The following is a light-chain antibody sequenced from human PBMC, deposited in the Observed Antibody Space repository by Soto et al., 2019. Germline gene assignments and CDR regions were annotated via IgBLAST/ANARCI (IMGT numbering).Light chain of an antibody. V-gene: IGKV1-8*01. J-gene: IGKJ1*01. CDR3: KQYYSYPK. Sequence: IQMTHSPSTLSGSVLYRVTITFRSSQTISSYLAWYQQKPGKAPKLLIYAASTLQSGVPSRFSGSGSGTDFTLTISCLQSEDFATYYCKQYYSYPKFGQGTKVDIK. CDR1: QTISSY. CDR2: AAS.